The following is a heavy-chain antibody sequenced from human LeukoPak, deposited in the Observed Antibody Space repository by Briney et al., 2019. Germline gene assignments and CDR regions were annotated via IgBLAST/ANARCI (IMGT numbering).Heavy chain of an antibody. CDR1: VYTFTPYY. CDR3: ARVGGPGYSSGWYGY. D-gene: IGHD6-19*01. Sequence: ASVRVSSTPSVYTFTPYYLHWVRQAPGQRLEWMGWINPNSGGTNYAQKFQGRVTMTRDTSISTAYMEVSRLRSDDTAVYYCARVGGPGYSSGWYGYWGQGTLVTVSS. V-gene: IGHV1-2*02. J-gene: IGHJ4*02. CDR2: INPNSGGT.